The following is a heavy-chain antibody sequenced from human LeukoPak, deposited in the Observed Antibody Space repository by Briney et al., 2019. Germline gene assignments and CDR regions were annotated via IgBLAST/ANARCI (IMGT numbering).Heavy chain of an antibody. CDR3: ARGLEDRISIFGVVKFYYFDF. CDR1: GGSFSNYY. D-gene: IGHD3-3*01. J-gene: IGHJ4*02. V-gene: IGHV4-34*01. Sequence: KPSETLSLTCAVYGGSFSNYYWTWIRQPPGKGLEWIGEIDRSGSSHYNPSLKSRVTISVDTSKNQLSLKLSSVTAADTAVYYCARGLEDRISIFGVVKFYYFDFWGQGTLVTVSS. CDR2: IDRSGSS.